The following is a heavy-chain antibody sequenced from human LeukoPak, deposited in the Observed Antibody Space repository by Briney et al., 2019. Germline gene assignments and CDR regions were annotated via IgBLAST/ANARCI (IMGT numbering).Heavy chain of an antibody. CDR2: VKQDGSDG. CDR3: ARGSNPPDY. J-gene: IGHJ4*02. Sequence: GGSLRLSCAASGFTFRSYWMSWVRQAPGKGLEWVANVKQDGSDGYYVDSVKGQFTISRENAKNSLFLQMNSLRAEDAAVYYCARGSNPPDYWGRGTLVSVS. CDR1: GFTFRSYW. V-gene: IGHV3-7*01.